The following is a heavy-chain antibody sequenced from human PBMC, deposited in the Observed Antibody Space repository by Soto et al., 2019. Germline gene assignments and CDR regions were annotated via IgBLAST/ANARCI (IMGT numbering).Heavy chain of an antibody. Sequence: SLTCTVSGGSISSYYWSWIRQPAGKGLEWIGRIYTSGSTNYNPSLKSRVTMSVDTSKNQFSLKLSSVTAADTAVYYCASSWYYDSSGYLDYWGQGTRVTV. CDR2: IYTSGST. J-gene: IGHJ4*02. CDR1: GGSISSYY. CDR3: ASSWYYDSSGYLDY. V-gene: IGHV4-4*07. D-gene: IGHD3-22*01.